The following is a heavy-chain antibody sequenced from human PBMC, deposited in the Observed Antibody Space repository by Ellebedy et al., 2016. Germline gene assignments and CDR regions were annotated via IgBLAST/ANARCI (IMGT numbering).Heavy chain of an antibody. CDR1: GFTFSSFS. D-gene: IGHD5-12*01. CDR2: ISSNSNYI. Sequence: GGSLRLSCAASGFTFSSFSMNWVRQAPGKGLEWVSSISSNSNYIYYADSLKGRFTISRDNAKNSLYLQMNSLRAEDTAVYYCARDSVYSGFAYWGQGTLVTVSS. J-gene: IGHJ4*02. V-gene: IGHV3-21*04. CDR3: ARDSVYSGFAY.